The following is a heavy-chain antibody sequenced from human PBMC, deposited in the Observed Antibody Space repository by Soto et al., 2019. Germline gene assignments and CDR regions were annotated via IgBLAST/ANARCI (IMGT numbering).Heavy chain of an antibody. D-gene: IGHD3-3*01. CDR2: ISGSGGST. Sequence: EVQLLESGGGLVQPGGSLRLSCAASGFSFSTYAMHWVRQAPGKGLELVSAISGSGGSTYYAASVKGRFTISSDNSKSTLYLQMNSLRAEDTAVYYCAKVKFDFWDGYEYWGQGTLVTVSS. CDR1: GFSFSTYA. CDR3: AKVKFDFWDGYEY. V-gene: IGHV3-23*01. J-gene: IGHJ4*02.